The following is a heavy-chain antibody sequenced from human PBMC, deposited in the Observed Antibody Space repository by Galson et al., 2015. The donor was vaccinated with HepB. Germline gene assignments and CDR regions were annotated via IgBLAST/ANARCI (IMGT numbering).Heavy chain of an antibody. J-gene: IGHJ4*02. V-gene: IGHV3-21*01. Sequence: SLRLSCAASGFTFSSYSMNWVRQAPGKGLEWVSSISSSSSYIYYADSVKGRFTISRDNAKNTVYLQMNSLRVEDTAVYYCWSGGDCSSTSCNADYWGQGTLVTVSS. D-gene: IGHD2-2*01. CDR1: GFTFSSYS. CDR3: WSGGDCSSTSCNADY. CDR2: ISSSSSYI.